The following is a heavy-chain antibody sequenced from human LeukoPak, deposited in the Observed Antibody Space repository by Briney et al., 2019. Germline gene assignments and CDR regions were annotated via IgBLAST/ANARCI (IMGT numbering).Heavy chain of an antibody. J-gene: IGHJ3*02. V-gene: IGHV3-33*01. CDR3: TRDADTSGHYDIFDI. CDR2: MWSDGIRK. CDR1: GFTFSYYG. Sequence: PGRSLRLSCATSGFTFSYYGIHWVRQAPGKGLEWVAVMWSDGIRKYYTDSVKGRFTVSRDTSKNTQYLEMSSLRVEDTAAYYCTRDADTSGHYDIFDIWGQGTMVTVSS. D-gene: IGHD6-19*01.